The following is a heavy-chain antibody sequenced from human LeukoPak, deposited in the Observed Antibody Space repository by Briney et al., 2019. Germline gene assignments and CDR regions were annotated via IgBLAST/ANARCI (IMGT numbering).Heavy chain of an antibody. CDR2: ISYDGSNK. CDR3: ASSFWSGYFE. V-gene: IGHV3-30-3*01. Sequence: GGSLRLSCAASGFTFSSYAMHWVRQTPGKGLEWVAVISYDGSNKYYADSVKGRFTISRDNSKNTLYLQMNSLRAEDTAVYYCASSFWSGYFEWGQGTLVTVSS. CDR1: GFTFSSYA. D-gene: IGHD3-3*01. J-gene: IGHJ4*02.